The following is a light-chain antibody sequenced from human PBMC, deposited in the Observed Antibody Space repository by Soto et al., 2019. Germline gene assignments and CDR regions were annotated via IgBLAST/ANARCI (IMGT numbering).Light chain of an antibody. V-gene: IGKV3-15*01. CDR2: GAS. J-gene: IGKJ4*01. CDR3: QQYNNWPLS. CDR1: QSVSRSN. Sequence: MTQSPSTLSASVGDTVTVTCRASQSVSRSNLAWYQQKPGQAPRLLIYGASTTATGVPARFSGSGSGTEFTLTISSLQSEDFAVYYCQQYNNWPLSFGGGTKVDIK.